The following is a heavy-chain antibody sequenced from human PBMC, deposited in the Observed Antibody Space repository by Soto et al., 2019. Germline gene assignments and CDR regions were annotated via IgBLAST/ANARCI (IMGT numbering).Heavy chain of an antibody. J-gene: IGHJ5*02. V-gene: IGHV4-34*01. CDR3: ARGRLGDCSSTSCSGWFDP. D-gene: IGHD2-2*01. CDR1: GGSFSGYY. Sequence: QVQLQQWGAGLLKPSETLSLTCAVYGGSFSGYYWSWIRQPPGKGLEWIGEINHSGSTNYNPSLKRRVTISVDTSKNQFSLKLSSVTAADTAVYYCARGRLGDCSSTSCSGWFDPWGQGTLVTVSS. CDR2: INHSGST.